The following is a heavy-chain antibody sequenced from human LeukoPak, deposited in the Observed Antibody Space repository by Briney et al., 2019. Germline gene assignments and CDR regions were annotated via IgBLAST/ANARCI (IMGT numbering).Heavy chain of an antibody. CDR3: AREGDDYGDREYFQH. CDR1: GGSFSGYY. CDR2: INHSGST. D-gene: IGHD4-17*01. V-gene: IGHV4-34*01. J-gene: IGHJ1*01. Sequence: SETLSLTCAVYGGSFSGYYWSWIRQPPGKGLEWIGEINHSGSTNYNPSLKSRVTISVDTSKNQFSLKLSSVTAADTAVYYCAREGDDYGDREYFQHWGQGTLVTVSS.